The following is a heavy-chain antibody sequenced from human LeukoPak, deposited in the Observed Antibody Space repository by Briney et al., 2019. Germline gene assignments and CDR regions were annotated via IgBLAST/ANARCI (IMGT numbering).Heavy chain of an antibody. CDR2: ISSNGGST. CDR3: ARSGGSGSYPLRNYYMDV. V-gene: IGHV3-64*01. J-gene: IGHJ6*03. CDR1: GFTFSSYA. Sequence: GGSLRLSCAASGFTFSSYAMHWVRQAPGKGPEYVSAISSNGGSTYYANSVKGRFTISRDNSKNTLYLQMGSLRAEDMAVYYCARSGGSGSYPLRNYYMDVWGKGTTVTVSS. D-gene: IGHD3-10*01.